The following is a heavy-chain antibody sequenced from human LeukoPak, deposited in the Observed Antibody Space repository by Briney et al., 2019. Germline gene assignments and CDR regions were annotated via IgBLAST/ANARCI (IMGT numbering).Heavy chain of an antibody. V-gene: IGHV3-7*01. D-gene: IGHD2-8*01. J-gene: IGHJ3*02. CDR3: ARDQDIVVMLGIIAYDAFDI. CDR2: IKQDGSVK. CDR1: GFTFSNYW. Sequence: HPGGSLRLSCAASGFTFSNYWMTWVRQAPGKGLEWVTNIKQDGSVKYYVDSVEGRFTISRDNAKSSLYLQMNSLRAEDTAVYYCARDQDIVVMLGIIAYDAFDIWGQGTMVTVSS.